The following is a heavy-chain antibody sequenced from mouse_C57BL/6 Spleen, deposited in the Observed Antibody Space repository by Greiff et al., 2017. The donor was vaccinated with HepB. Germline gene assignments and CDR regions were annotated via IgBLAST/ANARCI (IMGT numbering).Heavy chain of an antibody. Sequence: QVQLKQSGPELVKPGASVKLSCKASGYTFTSYDINWVKQRPGQGLEWIGWIYPRDGSTTYNEKFKGKATLTVDTSSSTAYMELHSLTSEDSAVYFCAKGYGSSYFFDYWGQGTTLTVSS. CDR1: GYTFTSYD. CDR2: IYPRDGST. D-gene: IGHD1-1*01. V-gene: IGHV1-85*01. J-gene: IGHJ2*01. CDR3: AKGYGSSYFFDY.